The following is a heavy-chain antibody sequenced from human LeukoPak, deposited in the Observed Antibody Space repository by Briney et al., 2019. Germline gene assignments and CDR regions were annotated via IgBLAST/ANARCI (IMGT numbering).Heavy chain of an antibody. V-gene: IGHV4-39*01. CDR1: GGSISSSSYY. Sequence: SETLSLTCTVSGGSISSSSYYWGWIRQPPGKGVEWIGSIYYSGSTYYNPSLKSRVTISVDTSKNQFSLKLSSVTAADTAVYYCARHTTYSSSSPMHYWGQGTLVTVSS. J-gene: IGHJ4*02. D-gene: IGHD6-6*01. CDR2: IYYSGST. CDR3: ARHTTYSSSSPMHY.